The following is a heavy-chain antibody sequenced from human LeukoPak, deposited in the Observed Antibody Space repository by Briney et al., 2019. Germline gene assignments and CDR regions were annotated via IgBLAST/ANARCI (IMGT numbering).Heavy chain of an antibody. J-gene: IGHJ5*02. CDR2: VLYSGSG. Sequence: SETLSLTCTVSGGSISSYYWNWIRQSPGKGLEWIGYVLYSGSGDYNPSLKSRVTILIDTSKNQFSLKLSSVTAADTAVYYCASHPDVPPVPGWFGPWGQGTLVTVSS. V-gene: IGHV4-59*08. CDR3: ASHPDVPPVPGWFGP. CDR1: GGSISSYY. D-gene: IGHD2-2*01.